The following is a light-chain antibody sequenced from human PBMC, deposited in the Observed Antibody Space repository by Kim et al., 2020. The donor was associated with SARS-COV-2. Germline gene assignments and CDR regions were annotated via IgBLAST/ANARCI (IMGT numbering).Light chain of an antibody. J-gene: IGKJ2*01. CDR3: QQYTTSPPAYT. CDR1: QSISSEF. CDR2: GAS. Sequence: EIVLTQSPGTLSLSPGERATLSCRASQSISSEFLAWYQQISGQPPRLLIFGASNRAAGIPDRFSGGGSGTDFTLTITRLEPADSAVYYCQQYTTSPPAYTCGQGTKLEI. V-gene: IGKV3-20*01.